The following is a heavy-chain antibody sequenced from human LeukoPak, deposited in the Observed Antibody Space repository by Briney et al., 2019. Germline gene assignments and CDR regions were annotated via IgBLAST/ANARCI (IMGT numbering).Heavy chain of an antibody. V-gene: IGHV4-34*01. CDR2: INHSGST. Sequence: SETLSLTCAVYGGSFSGYYWSWIRQPPGQGLEWIGEINHSGSTNYNPSLKSRVTISVDTSKNQFSLKLSSVTAADTAVYYCARGPTRYSSSWYPHLSFDYWGQGTLVTVSS. D-gene: IGHD6-13*01. CDR3: ARGPTRYSSSWYPHLSFDY. CDR1: GGSFSGYY. J-gene: IGHJ4*02.